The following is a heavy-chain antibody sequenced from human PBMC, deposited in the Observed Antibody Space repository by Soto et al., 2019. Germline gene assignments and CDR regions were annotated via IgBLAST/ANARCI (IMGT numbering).Heavy chain of an antibody. Sequence: GSLRLSCAASGFTFSSYWMSWVRQAPGKGLEWVANIKQDGSEKYYVDSVKGRFTISRDNAKNSLYLQMNSLRAEDTAVYYCARALSWGYYYYYMDVWGKGTTVTVSS. V-gene: IGHV3-7*01. CDR3: ARALSWGYYYYYMDV. D-gene: IGHD3-16*01. CDR1: GFTFSSYW. J-gene: IGHJ6*03. CDR2: IKQDGSEK.